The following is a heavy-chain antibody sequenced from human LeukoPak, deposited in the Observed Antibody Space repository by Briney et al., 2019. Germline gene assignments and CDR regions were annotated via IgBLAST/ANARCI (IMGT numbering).Heavy chain of an antibody. V-gene: IGHV3-23*01. CDR2: ISGGGGST. D-gene: IGHD6-19*01. CDR1: GSTFSSFD. J-gene: IGHJ4*02. Sequence: GGSLRLSCAASGSTFSSFDMSWVRQAPGKVLEWVSAISGGGGSTYYADSVKGRFTISRDNSKNTLYLQMNSLRAEDTAIYYCAKRNLRAVAPGYWGQGTLVAVSS. CDR3: AKRNLRAVAPGY.